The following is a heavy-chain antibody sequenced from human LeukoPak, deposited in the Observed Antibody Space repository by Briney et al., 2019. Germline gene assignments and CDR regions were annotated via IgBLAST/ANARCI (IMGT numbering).Heavy chain of an antibody. CDR2: INSDGSST. Sequence: GGSLRLSCAASGFTFSTYWMHWVRQAPGTGPVWVSLINSDGSSTNYADSVKGRFTISRDNAKNTLYLQMNSLRAEDTAVYYCATDVPAVTIFGYWGQGTLVTVSS. CDR1: GFTFSTYW. J-gene: IGHJ4*02. D-gene: IGHD2-2*01. V-gene: IGHV3-74*01. CDR3: ATDVPAVTIFGY.